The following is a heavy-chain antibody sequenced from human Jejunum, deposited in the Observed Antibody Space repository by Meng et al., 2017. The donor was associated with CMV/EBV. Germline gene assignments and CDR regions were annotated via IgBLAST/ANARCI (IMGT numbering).Heavy chain of an antibody. CDR3: ASDITGNSYAYDS. CDR2: IIPIIGRP. J-gene: IGHJ5*01. CDR1: GGTLSSYV. V-gene: IGHV1-69*04. Sequence: SGGTLSSYVISWVRQAPGQGLEWMGRIIPIIGRPHNEKRLQDRVSITADKATSTVYMELRTLTSEDTAVYFCASDITGNSYAYDSWGQGTLVTVSS. D-gene: IGHD3-16*01.